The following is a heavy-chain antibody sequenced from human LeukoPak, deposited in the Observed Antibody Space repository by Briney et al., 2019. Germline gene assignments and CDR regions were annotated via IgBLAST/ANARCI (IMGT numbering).Heavy chain of an antibody. V-gene: IGHV3-23*01. CDR3: AQHRYGPTSPFDY. Sequence: GGSLRLSCAASGFTFSSYAMSWVRQAPGKGLEWVSAISGSGGSTYYADSVKGRFTISRDNSKNTLYLQMNSLRAEDTAVYNCAQHRYGPTSPFDYWGQGTLVTVSS. J-gene: IGHJ4*02. CDR2: ISGSGGST. D-gene: IGHD3-16*01. CDR1: GFTFSSYA.